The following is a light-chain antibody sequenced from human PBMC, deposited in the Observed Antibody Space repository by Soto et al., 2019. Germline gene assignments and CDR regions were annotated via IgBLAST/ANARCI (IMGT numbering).Light chain of an antibody. V-gene: IGLV2-8*01. Sequence: QSALTQPPSASGSPGQSVTISCTGTSSDVGSYNSVSWYQQHPGKAPKLMIYEVSKRPSGVPDRFSGSKSGNTASLTVSGLQADDEADYYCSSYAGSNNPVVFGGGTKLTVL. J-gene: IGLJ2*01. CDR3: SSYAGSNNPVV. CDR2: EVS. CDR1: SSDVGSYNS.